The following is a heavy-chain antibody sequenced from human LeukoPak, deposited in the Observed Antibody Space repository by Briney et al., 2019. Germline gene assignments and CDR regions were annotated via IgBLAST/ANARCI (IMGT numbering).Heavy chain of an antibody. V-gene: IGHV3-53*01. D-gene: IGHD4-17*01. CDR1: GFTVSSNY. J-gene: IGHJ6*02. CDR3: AREHDYGDYVSHYYGMDV. CDR2: ICSGGST. Sequence: GSLRLSCAASGFTVSSNYMSWVRQAPGKGLEWVSVICSGGSTYYADSVKGRFTISRDNSKNTLYLQMNSLRAEDTAVYYCAREHDYGDYVSHYYGMDVWGQGTTVTVSS.